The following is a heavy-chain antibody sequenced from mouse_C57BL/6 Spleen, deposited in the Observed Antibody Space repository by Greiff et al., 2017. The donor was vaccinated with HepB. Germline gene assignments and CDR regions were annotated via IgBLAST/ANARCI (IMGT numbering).Heavy chain of an antibody. Sequence: VQLKESGPVLVKPGASVKMSCKASGYTFTDYYMNWVKQSHGKSLEWIGVINPYNGGTSYNQKFKGKATLTVDKSSSTAYMELNSLTSEDSAVYYCARREANWGFAYWGQGTLVTVSA. J-gene: IGHJ3*01. CDR2: INPYNGGT. CDR1: GYTFTDYY. V-gene: IGHV1-19*01. CDR3: ARREANWGFAY. D-gene: IGHD4-1*01.